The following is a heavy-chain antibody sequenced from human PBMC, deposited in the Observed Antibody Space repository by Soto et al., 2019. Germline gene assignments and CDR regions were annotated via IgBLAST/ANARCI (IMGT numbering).Heavy chain of an antibody. CDR3: TRVCGGDCHNGMDV. Sequence: QVQLPESGPGLVKPSQTLSLTCNVSGGSLSSGGYYWSWIRRQPGKALQWIGYLYYSVSTYYNRSFKRQVTISLDTSKNQFSLKLSSVTAAETAVYYCTRVCGGDCHNGMDVWGQGTTGTVSS. V-gene: IGHV4-31*01. D-gene: IGHD2-21*02. CDR2: LYYSVST. J-gene: IGHJ6*02. CDR1: GGSLSSGGYY.